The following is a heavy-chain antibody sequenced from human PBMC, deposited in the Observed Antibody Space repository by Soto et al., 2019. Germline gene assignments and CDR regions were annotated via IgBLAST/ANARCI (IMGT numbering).Heavy chain of an antibody. CDR2: TYYRSKWYN. CDR3: ARSRGVITIYYYYGMDV. Sequence: PSQTLSLTCAISGDSVSSNSAAWNWIRQSPSRGLEWLGRTYYRSKWYNDYAVSVKSRITINPDTSKNQFSLQLNSVTPEDTAVYYCARSRGVITIYYYYGMDVWGQGTTVTVSS. CDR1: GDSVSSNSAA. J-gene: IGHJ6*02. V-gene: IGHV6-1*01. D-gene: IGHD3-10*01.